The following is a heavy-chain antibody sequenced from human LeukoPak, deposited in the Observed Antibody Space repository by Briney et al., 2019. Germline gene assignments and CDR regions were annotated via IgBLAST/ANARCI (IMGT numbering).Heavy chain of an antibody. CDR3: AKDQPPRIGSADAFDI. J-gene: IGHJ3*02. D-gene: IGHD2-15*01. CDR2: LKQDGSEI. CDR1: GFTFSNYW. Sequence: PGRSLRLSCAASGFTFSNYWMSWVRQAPGKRLEWVANLKQDGSEIHYVDSVKGRFTISRDNAKNSLYLQMNSLRAEDTAVYYCAKDQPPRIGSADAFDIWGQGTMVTVSS. V-gene: IGHV3-7*05.